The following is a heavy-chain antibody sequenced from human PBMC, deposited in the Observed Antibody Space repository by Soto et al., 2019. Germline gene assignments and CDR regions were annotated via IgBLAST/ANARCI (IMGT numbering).Heavy chain of an antibody. J-gene: IGHJ4*02. D-gene: IGHD3-16*02. CDR1: GYRFASYW. CDR2: IYPDDSDT. Sequence: LGESLKISCKTSGYRFASYWIGWVRQMPGKGLEWMGIIYPDDSDTRYSPSFQGQVTISADKSINTAYLQWSSLKASDSAMYYCARQERSGYSYRYVDYWGLGTLVTVSS. V-gene: IGHV5-51*01. CDR3: ARQERSGYSYRYVDY.